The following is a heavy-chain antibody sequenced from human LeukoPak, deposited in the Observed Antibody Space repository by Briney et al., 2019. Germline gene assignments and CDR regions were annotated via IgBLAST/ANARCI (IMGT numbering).Heavy chain of an antibody. D-gene: IGHD3-22*01. CDR3: ASWSGYYYDRSGYVFYI. Sequence: ASVKVSCKASGYTFTSYDINWVRQATGQGLEWMGWMNPNSGNTGYAQKFQGRVTITRNTSISTAYMELSSLRSEDTAVYYCASWSGYYYDRSGYVFYIWGQGTKVTGSS. J-gene: IGHJ3*02. V-gene: IGHV1-8*03. CDR2: MNPNSGNT. CDR1: GYTFTSYD.